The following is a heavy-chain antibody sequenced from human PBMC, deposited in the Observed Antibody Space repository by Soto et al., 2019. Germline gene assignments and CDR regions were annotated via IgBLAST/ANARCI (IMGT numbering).Heavy chain of an antibody. CDR1: GGSFSGYY. J-gene: IGHJ4*02. D-gene: IGHD6-13*01. Sequence: QVQLQQWGAGLLKASETLSLTCAVYGGSFSGYYWSWIRQPPGKGLEWIGEINHSGSTNYNPSLKSRVTISVDTSKNQFSLKLSSVTAADTAVYYCARGPSLGSSSWYPFDYWGQGTLVTVSS. CDR3: ARGPSLGSSSWYPFDY. V-gene: IGHV4-34*01. CDR2: INHSGST.